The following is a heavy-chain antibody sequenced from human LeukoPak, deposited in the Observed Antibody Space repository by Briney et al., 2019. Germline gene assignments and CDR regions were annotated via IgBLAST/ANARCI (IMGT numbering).Heavy chain of an antibody. J-gene: IGHJ4*02. D-gene: IGHD4-17*01. CDR1: GFTFSSYS. CDR2: ISSSSSYI. CDR3: AKDKDYGDYVFDC. Sequence: GGSLRLSCAASGFTFSSYSMNWVRQAPRKGLEWVSSISSSSSYIYYADSVKGRFTISRDNSKNTLYLQMNSLRAEDTAVYYCAKDKDYGDYVFDCWGQGTLVTVSS. V-gene: IGHV3-21*01.